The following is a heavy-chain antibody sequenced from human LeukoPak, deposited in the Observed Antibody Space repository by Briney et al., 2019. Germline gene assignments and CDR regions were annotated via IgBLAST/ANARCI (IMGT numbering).Heavy chain of an antibody. CDR1: GFTFTSSA. CDR3: AASGLNSDSWYGDY. V-gene: IGHV1-58*02. D-gene: IGHD6-13*01. J-gene: IGHJ4*02. Sequence: SVKVCCKASGFTFTSSAMQWVRQARGQRLEWIGWIVVGSGNTNYAQKFQERVTITRDMSTSTAYMELSSLRSEDTAVYHCAASGLNSDSWYGDYWGQGTLVTVSS. CDR2: IVVGSGNT.